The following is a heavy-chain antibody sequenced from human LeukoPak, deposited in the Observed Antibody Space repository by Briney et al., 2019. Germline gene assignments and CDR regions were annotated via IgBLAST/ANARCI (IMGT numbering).Heavy chain of an antibody. CDR3: ARDSSGWYGAFGI. Sequence: SQTLSLTCTVSGGSISSGDYYWSWIRQPPGKGLEWIGYIYYSGSTYYNPSLKSRVTISVDTSKNQFSLKLSSVTAADTAVYYCARDSSGWYGAFGIWGQGTMVTVSS. D-gene: IGHD6-19*01. CDR1: GGSISSGDYY. J-gene: IGHJ3*02. CDR2: IYYSGST. V-gene: IGHV4-30-4*01.